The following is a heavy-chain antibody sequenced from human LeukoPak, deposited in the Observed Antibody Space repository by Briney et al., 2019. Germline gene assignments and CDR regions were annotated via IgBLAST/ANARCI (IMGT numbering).Heavy chain of an antibody. D-gene: IGHD5-18*01. CDR1: GYTFTSYD. Sequence: ASVKVSCKASGYTFTSYDINWVRQATGQGLEWMGWMNPNSGNTGYAQKFQGRVTMTRNTSISAAYMELSSLRSEDTAVYYCARVVLQRTTITPTRIQLWQDYWGQGTLVTVSS. V-gene: IGHV1-8*01. CDR2: MNPNSGNT. J-gene: IGHJ4*02. CDR3: ARVVLQRTTITPTRIQLWQDY.